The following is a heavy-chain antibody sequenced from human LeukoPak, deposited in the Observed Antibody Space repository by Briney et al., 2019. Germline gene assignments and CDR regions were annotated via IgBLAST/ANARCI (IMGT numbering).Heavy chain of an antibody. Sequence: ASVKVSCKPSGYTFTGYYMHWVRQAPGQGLEWMGWMNPNSGGTNYAQKFQGRVTMTRDTSISTAYMELSRLRSDDTAVYYCARVTYGSGTYGAFDYWGQGTLVTVSS. CDR2: MNPNSGGT. D-gene: IGHD3-10*01. J-gene: IGHJ4*02. CDR1: GYTFTGYY. V-gene: IGHV1-2*02. CDR3: ARVTYGSGTYGAFDY.